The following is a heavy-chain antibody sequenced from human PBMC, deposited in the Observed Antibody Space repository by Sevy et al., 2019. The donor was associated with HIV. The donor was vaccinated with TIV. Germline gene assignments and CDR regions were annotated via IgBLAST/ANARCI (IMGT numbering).Heavy chain of an antibody. V-gene: IGHV4-34*01. CDR2: INHSGST. CDR1: GGSFSGYY. J-gene: IGHJ4*02. Sequence: ETLSLTCAVYGGSFSGYYWSWIRQPPGKGLEWIGEINHSGSTNYNPSLKSRVTISVDTSKNQFSLKLSSVTAADTAVYYCAVGNSIFGVVIMDYWGQGTLVTVSS. CDR3: AVGNSIFGVVIMDY. D-gene: IGHD3-3*01.